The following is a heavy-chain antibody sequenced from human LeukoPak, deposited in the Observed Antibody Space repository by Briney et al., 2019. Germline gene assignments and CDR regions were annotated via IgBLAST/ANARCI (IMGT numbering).Heavy chain of an antibody. J-gene: IGHJ4*02. CDR1: GFTFSSYG. V-gene: IGHV3-33*01. CDR2: IWYDGSNK. CDR3: ASGTSCCDY. D-gene: IGHD2-2*01. Sequence: GRSLRLSCAASGFTFSSYGMHWVRQAPGKGLEWVAVIWYDGSNKYYADSVKGRFTISRDNSKNTLYLQMNSLRAEDTAVYYCASGTSCCDYRGQGTLVTVSS.